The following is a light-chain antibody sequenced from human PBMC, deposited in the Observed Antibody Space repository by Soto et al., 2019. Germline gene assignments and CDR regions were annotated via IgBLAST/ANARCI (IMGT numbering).Light chain of an antibody. CDR2: AAS. V-gene: IGKV1-8*01. Sequence: AIRMTQSPSSLSASTGDRVTITCRASQGISSYLAWYQQKPGKAPKLLIYAASTLQSGVPSRFSGSGSGTDFTLTISCLQSEDFATYYCQQYYSYPITFGGGSTVDIK. CDR1: QGISSY. J-gene: IGKJ4*01. CDR3: QQYYSYPIT.